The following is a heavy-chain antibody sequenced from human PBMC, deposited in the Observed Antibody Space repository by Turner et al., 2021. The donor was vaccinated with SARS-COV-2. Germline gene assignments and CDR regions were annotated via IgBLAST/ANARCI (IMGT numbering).Heavy chain of an antibody. CDR2: IYSGGST. D-gene: IGHD3-22*01. CDR1: GFTVSSNY. CDR3: ARDGSGYYDSSGYFDH. J-gene: IGHJ4*02. V-gene: IGHV3-53*01. Sequence: EVQLVESGGGLIQPGGSLRLSCAASGFTVSSNYMSWVRQAPGKGLEWVSVIYSGGSTYYADSVKGRFTISRDNSKNTLYLQMNSLRAEDTAVYYCARDGSGYYDSSGYFDHWGQGTLVTVSS.